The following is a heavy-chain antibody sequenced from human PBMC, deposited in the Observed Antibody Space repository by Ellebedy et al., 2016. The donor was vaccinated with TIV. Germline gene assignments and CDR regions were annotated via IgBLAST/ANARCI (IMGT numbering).Heavy chain of an antibody. Sequence: ASVKVSCKASGGTFSSYAISWVRQAPGQGLEWMGGIIPIFGTANYAQKFQGRVTITADESTSTAYMELRSLRSDDTAVYYCARDQSNAGASDYWGQGTLVTVSS. CDR1: GGTFSSYA. CDR3: ARDQSNAGASDY. J-gene: IGHJ4*02. V-gene: IGHV1-69*13. CDR2: IIPIFGTA. D-gene: IGHD1-26*01.